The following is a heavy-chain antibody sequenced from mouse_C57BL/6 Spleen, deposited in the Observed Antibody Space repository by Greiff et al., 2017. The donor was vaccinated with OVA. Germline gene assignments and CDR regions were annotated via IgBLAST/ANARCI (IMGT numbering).Heavy chain of an antibody. CDR2: IWSGGST. D-gene: IGHD2-3*01. Sequence: QVQLQQSGPGLVQPSQSLSITCTVSGFSLTSYGVHWVRQSPGKGLEWLGVIWSGGSTDYNAAFISRLSISKDNSKSQVFFKMNSLQADDTAIYYCAREDGYYVFYFDDWGQGTTLTVSS. J-gene: IGHJ2*01. CDR3: AREDGYYVFYFDD. V-gene: IGHV2-2*01. CDR1: GFSLTSYG.